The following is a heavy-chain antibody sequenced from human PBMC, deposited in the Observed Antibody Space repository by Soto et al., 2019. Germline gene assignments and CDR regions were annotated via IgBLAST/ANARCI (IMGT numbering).Heavy chain of an antibody. Sequence: GGSLRLSCTASGFTFNDYTLSWVRQAPGKGLEWVAVISDDGSDKYNIAPMEGRFTISRDNSKNTLYLQMNSLRTEDTAVYYCAKGTGYTSGTNDAFDIWGQGTMVTVSS. CDR2: ISDDGSDK. V-gene: IGHV3-30*04. D-gene: IGHD5-18*01. CDR3: AKGTGYTSGTNDAFDI. J-gene: IGHJ3*02. CDR1: GFTFNDYT.